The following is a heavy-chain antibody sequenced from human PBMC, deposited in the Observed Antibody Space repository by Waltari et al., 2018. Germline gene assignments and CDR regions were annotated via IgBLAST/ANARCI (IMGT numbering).Heavy chain of an antibody. CDR2: IYHSGGT. D-gene: IGHD6-19*01. CDR3: ASRLVRGSSFYYYYYMDV. Sequence: QLQLQESGSGLVKPSQTLSLTCAVSGGSISSGGYSWSWIRQPPGKGLEWIGYIYHSGGTYYNPALTSRVTISVDRAKNQFSLKPSSVTAADTAVYYCASRLVRGSSFYYYYYMDVWGKGTTVTVSS. CDR1: GGSISSGGYS. J-gene: IGHJ6*03. V-gene: IGHV4-30-2*01.